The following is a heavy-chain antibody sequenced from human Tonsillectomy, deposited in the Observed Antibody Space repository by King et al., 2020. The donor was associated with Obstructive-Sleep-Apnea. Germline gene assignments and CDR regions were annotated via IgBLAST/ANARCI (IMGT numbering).Heavy chain of an antibody. J-gene: IGHJ4*02. D-gene: IGHD5-18*01. V-gene: IGHV4-39*07. CDR3: TGEHRIQQWLPIDY. CDR1: GVSITSRTYF. Sequence: QLQESGPGLVKPSETLSLTCTISGVSITSRTYFWGWIRQPPGKGLEWIGTVYYTGGTYYSPSLKSRVTISVDTSKNQFSLKLSSVTAADTAVYYCTGEHRIQQWLPIDYWGQGTLVTVSS. CDR2: VYYTGGT.